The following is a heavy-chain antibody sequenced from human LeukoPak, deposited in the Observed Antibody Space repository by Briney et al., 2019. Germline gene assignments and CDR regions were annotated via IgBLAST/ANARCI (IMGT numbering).Heavy chain of an antibody. Sequence: GGSLRLSCAASGVTFSGTAMSWVRQAPGKGLEWVSAIRGSGGTTDYADSVKGRFTISRDDSKSTLYLQMNSLKTEDTAVYYCTTDQNPILLWLSGGFDYWGQGTLVTVSS. V-gene: IGHV3-23*01. CDR2: IRGSGGTT. J-gene: IGHJ4*02. D-gene: IGHD5-18*01. CDR3: TTDQNPILLWLSGGFDY. CDR1: GVTFSGTA.